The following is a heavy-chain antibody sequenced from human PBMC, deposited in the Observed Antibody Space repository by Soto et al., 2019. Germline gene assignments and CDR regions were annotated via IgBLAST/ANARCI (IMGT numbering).Heavy chain of an antibody. CDR1: GFTFSSYA. D-gene: IGHD3-3*01. CDR3: AKVKPLFFGVVITSFDY. J-gene: IGHJ4*02. V-gene: IGHV3-23*01. CDR2: IRGSGGST. Sequence: GGSLRLSCAASGFTFSSYAMSWVRQAPGKGLEWVSAIRGSGGSTYYADSVKGRFTISRDNSKNTLYLQMNSLRAEDTAVYYCAKVKPLFFGVVITSFDYWGQGTLVTVSS.